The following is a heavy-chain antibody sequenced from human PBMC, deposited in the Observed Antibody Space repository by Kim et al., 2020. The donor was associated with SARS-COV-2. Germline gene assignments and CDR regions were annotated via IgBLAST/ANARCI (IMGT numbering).Heavy chain of an antibody. J-gene: IGHJ5*02. V-gene: IGHV3-74*01. Sequence: ADSVKGRFTISRDNAKNPLDLQMNSLRAEETAVYYWARPDLWFGANWFDPWGQGTLVTVSS. D-gene: IGHD3-10*01. CDR3: ARPDLWFGANWFDP.